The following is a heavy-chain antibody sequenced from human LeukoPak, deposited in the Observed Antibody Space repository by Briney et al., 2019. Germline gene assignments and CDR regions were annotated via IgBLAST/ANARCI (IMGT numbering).Heavy chain of an antibody. Sequence: PGGSLRLSCAASGFTFSSYAMHWVRQAPGKGLEWVAVISYDGSNKYYADSVKGRFTISRDNSKNTLYLQMNSLRAEDTAVYYCARGDNSAFDIWGQGTMVTVSS. CDR1: GFTFSSYA. D-gene: IGHD2/OR15-2a*01. CDR3: ARGDNSAFDI. V-gene: IGHV3-30-3*01. CDR2: ISYDGSNK. J-gene: IGHJ3*02.